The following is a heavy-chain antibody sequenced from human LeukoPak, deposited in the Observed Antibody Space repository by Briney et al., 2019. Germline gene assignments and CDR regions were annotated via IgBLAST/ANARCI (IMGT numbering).Heavy chain of an antibody. Sequence: ASVKVSCKASGYTFTSYGISWVRQAPGQGLEWMGWISAYNGNTNYAQKLQGRVTMTTDTSTSTAYMELRSLRSDDTAVYYCATDPYEMATIQGFDYWGQGTLVTVSS. V-gene: IGHV1-18*01. CDR3: ATDPYEMATIQGFDY. D-gene: IGHD5-24*01. CDR1: GYTFTSYG. J-gene: IGHJ4*02. CDR2: ISAYNGNT.